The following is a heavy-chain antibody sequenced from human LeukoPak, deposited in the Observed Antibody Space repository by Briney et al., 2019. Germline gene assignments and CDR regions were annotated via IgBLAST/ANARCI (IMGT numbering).Heavy chain of an antibody. CDR3: ARDDSDSSSWYPAFDY. V-gene: IGHV3-30*04. J-gene: IGHJ4*02. CDR2: ISYDGRNK. D-gene: IGHD6-13*01. CDR1: GFTFSSYA. Sequence: PGGSLRLSCAASGFTFSSYAMHWVRQAPGKGREWVAVISYDGRNKYYADPVKGRFTISRDNSKNTLYLQMSSLRAEDTAVYYCARDDSDSSSWYPAFDYWGQGTLVTVSS.